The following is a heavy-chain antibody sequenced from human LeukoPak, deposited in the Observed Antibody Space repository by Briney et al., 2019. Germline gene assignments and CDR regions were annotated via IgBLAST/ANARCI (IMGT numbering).Heavy chain of an antibody. Sequence: GGSLRLSCAASGFMFSSNWMSWVRLAPGKGLEWVANIKEDGTETYYVDSVKGRFTISRDNAKNSLYLQMNSLRVEDTAVYYCARDPPGIAASGTYYWGQGTLVTVSS. CDR2: IKEDGTET. CDR1: GFMFSSNW. J-gene: IGHJ4*02. V-gene: IGHV3-7*03. CDR3: ARDPPGIAASGTYY. D-gene: IGHD6-13*01.